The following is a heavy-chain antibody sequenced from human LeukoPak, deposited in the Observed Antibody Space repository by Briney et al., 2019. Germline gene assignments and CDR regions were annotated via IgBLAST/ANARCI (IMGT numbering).Heavy chain of an antibody. Sequence: GGSLRLSCAASGFTFSSYWMHWVRQAPGKGLVWVSRINSDGSSTSYADSVKGRFTISRDNAKNTLYLQMNSLRAEDTAVYYCARGRDCSGGSCRFDYWGQGTLVTVSS. V-gene: IGHV3-74*01. CDR1: GFTFSSYW. CDR3: ARGRDCSGGSCRFDY. J-gene: IGHJ4*02. CDR2: INSDGSST. D-gene: IGHD2-15*01.